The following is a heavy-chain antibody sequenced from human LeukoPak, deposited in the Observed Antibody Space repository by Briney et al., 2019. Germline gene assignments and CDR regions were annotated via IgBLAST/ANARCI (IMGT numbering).Heavy chain of an antibody. D-gene: IGHD2-15*01. Sequence: GGSLRLSCAASGFTFSGYAMSWVRQPPGKGLEWVPTISGSGGGTYYADSVKGRFTISRDNSKNTLYLQMNSLRPEDTAVYYCAGYFCSGGSCYRYFDYWGQGTLVTVSS. CDR2: ISGSGGGT. CDR3: AGYFCSGGSCYRYFDY. J-gene: IGHJ4*02. CDR1: GFTFSGYA. V-gene: IGHV3-23*01.